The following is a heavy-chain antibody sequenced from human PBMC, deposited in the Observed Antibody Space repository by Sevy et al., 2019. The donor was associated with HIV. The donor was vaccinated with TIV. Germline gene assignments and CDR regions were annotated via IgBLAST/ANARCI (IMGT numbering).Heavy chain of an antibody. V-gene: IGHV3-33*01. CDR3: ARDLEFYDSGDYGPAFMPDF. J-gene: IGHJ4*01. CDR1: GFTFSSFG. CDR2: IWFDGSNT. Sequence: GGSLRLSCAASGFTFSSFGMHWVRQAPGKGLEWVAVIWFDGSNTYYADSVRGRFTISRDIAKNTLPLQMNSLRAEDTAVYYYARDLEFYDSGDYGPAFMPDFWGHGTLVTVSS. D-gene: IGHD4-17*01.